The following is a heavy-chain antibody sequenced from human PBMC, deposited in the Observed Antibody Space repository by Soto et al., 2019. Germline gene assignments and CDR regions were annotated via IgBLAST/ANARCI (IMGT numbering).Heavy chain of an antibody. CDR1: GFTFSSYA. CDR2: ISGSGGST. V-gene: IGHV3-23*01. D-gene: IGHD5-12*01. Sequence: GGSLRLSCAASGFTFSSYAMSWVRQAPGKGLEWVSAISGSGGSTHYADSVKGRFTISRDNSKNALYLQMNSLRAEDTAVYYCAKPDSGYVQDVVDYWGQGTLVTVSS. J-gene: IGHJ4*02. CDR3: AKPDSGYVQDVVDY.